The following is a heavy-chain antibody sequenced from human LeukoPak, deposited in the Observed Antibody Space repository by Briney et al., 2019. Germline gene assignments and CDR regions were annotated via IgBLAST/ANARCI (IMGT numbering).Heavy chain of an antibody. D-gene: IGHD2-21*02. CDR3: ARGAGRCGGDCYSSDS. J-gene: IGHJ4*02. Sequence: PSETLSLTCSVSGDSISSNYWSWIRQPPGKGLEWIGYMYNSGSTNYNPSLKSRVTISVDTSKNQFSLTLTSVTAADTAVYFCARGAGRCGGDCYSSDSWGQGTLVTVSS. CDR1: GDSISSNY. V-gene: IGHV4-59*01. CDR2: MYNSGST.